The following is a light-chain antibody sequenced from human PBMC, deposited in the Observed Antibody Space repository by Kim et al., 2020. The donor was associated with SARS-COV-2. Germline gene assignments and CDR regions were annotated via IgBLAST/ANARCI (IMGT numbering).Light chain of an antibody. V-gene: IGLV2-14*03. CDR1: SSDIGGYTY. Sequence: QSALTQPASVSGSPGQSITLSCTGTSSDIGGYTYVSWYQQHPGKAPKLLLYDVNTRPSGVSNRFSGSKSGNTASLTISGLQAEDEADYYCSSYTTSTTWVFGGGTKVTVL. CDR3: SSYTTSTTWV. J-gene: IGLJ3*02. CDR2: DVN.